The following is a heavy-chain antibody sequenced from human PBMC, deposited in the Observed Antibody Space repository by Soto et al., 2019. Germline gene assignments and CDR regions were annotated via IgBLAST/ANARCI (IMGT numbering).Heavy chain of an antibody. J-gene: IGHJ6*02. CDR3: ARDSYAMSSFALDV. CDR1: GDSIGSGGFP. D-gene: IGHD2-2*01. V-gene: IGHV4-30-2*06. Sequence: QVQLQESGSGLVETFQTLSLTCTVSGDSIGSGGFPWTWSRQSTGKGLEWIGYVYRTGATSYNPSLEGRASSSVDTSRNQFSLKLKSVTPADTAVYFCARDSYAMSSFALDVWGRGTAVTVSS. CDR2: VYRTGAT.